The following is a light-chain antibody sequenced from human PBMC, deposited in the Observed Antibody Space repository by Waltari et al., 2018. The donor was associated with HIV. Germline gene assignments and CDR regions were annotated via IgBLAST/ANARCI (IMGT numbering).Light chain of an antibody. Sequence: QSALTQPASVSGSPGQSITIPCTGTSSDVVAYNYVSWYQQHPGKAPKLMIYDVSNRPSGVSNRFSGSKSGNTASLTISGLQAEDEADYYCSSYTSSSSVVFGGGTKLTVL. CDR3: SSYTSSSSVV. CDR1: SSDVVAYNY. V-gene: IGLV2-14*03. J-gene: IGLJ2*01. CDR2: DVS.